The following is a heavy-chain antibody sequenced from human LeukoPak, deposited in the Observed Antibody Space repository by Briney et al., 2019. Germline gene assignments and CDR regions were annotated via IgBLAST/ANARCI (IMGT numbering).Heavy chain of an antibody. CDR3: ARDRRDIVVVVAATYRYYGMEV. J-gene: IGHJ6*04. CDR1: GFTFSSYA. V-gene: IGHV3-30*04. D-gene: IGHD2-15*01. Sequence: GRSLRLSCAASGFTFSSYAMHWVRQAPGKGLEWVAVISYDGSNKYYADSVKGRFTISRDNSKNTLYLQMNSLRAEDTAVYYCARDRRDIVVVVAATYRYYGMEVWGKGTTVTVSS. CDR2: ISYDGSNK.